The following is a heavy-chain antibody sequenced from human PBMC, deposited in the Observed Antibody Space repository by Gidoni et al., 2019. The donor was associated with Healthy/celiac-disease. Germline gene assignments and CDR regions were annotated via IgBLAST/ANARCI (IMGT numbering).Heavy chain of an antibody. CDR3: GRRYWGFGSFDH. CDR1: GGSFSGYY. D-gene: IGHD7-27*01. V-gene: IGHV4-34*01. CDR2: INHRGSN. Sequence: QVQLQQWGAGLLKPSETLSLTCAVYGGSFSGYYWSWIRQPPGKGLEWIGEINHRGSNKYNPAPKSRVHQSGEQVKNQVLPKLSFFTGGETGGDYLGRRYWGFGSFDHRGQGTLVTVSS. J-gene: IGHJ4*02.